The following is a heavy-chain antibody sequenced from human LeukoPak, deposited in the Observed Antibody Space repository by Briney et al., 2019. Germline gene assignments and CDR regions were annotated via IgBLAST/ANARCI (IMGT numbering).Heavy chain of an antibody. D-gene: IGHD3-22*01. CDR3: ARENTYGYSYGMDV. CDR2: INSSGGNT. V-gene: IGHV1-46*01. Sequence: ASVKVSCKASVYTFTSYYMYWVRQAPGQGLEWMGIINSSGGNTSYAQNFQGRVTMTRDTSARLVYMELRSLRSEDTAVYYCARENTYGYSYGMDVWGQGTTVTVSS. CDR1: VYTFTSYY. J-gene: IGHJ6*02.